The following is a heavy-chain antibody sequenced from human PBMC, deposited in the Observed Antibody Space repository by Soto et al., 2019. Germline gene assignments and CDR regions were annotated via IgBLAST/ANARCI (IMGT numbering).Heavy chain of an antibody. J-gene: IGHJ4*02. CDR2: IYWDDDK. Sequence: SGPTLVKPTQTLTLTCTFSGFSLSTSGVGVGWIRQPPGKALEWLALIYWDDDKRYSPSLRSRLTITKDTSKNQVVLTMPTMDPLDTATYSCAHGLLLWRKNDGDKNYYFDYWGQGTLVTVSS. D-gene: IGHD2-15*01. CDR3: AHGLLLWRKNDGDKNYYFDY. V-gene: IGHV2-5*02. CDR1: GFSLSTSGVG.